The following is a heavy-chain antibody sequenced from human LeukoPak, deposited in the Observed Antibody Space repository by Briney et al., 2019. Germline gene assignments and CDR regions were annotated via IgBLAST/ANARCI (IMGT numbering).Heavy chain of an antibody. J-gene: IGHJ4*02. V-gene: IGHV4-59*01. Sequence: SETLSLTCSVSGDSISTYYWTWIRQPPGKGLEWIGSSYYSGSTNYNPSLKSRVTISVDTSKNQFSLKLNSVTAEDTAVYYCASRISSGSSWYRPFDYWGQGTLVTVSS. CDR3: ASRISSGSSWYRPFDY. CDR1: GDSISTYY. CDR2: SYYSGST. D-gene: IGHD6-13*01.